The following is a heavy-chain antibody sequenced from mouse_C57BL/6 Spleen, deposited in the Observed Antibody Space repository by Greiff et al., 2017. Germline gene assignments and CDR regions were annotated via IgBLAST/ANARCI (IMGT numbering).Heavy chain of an antibody. CDR1: GYAFSSYW. D-gene: IGHD2-4*01. J-gene: IGHJ2*01. CDR2: IYPGDGDT. CDR3: ARSEDDYGYFDY. V-gene: IGHV1-80*01. Sequence: QVQLQQSGAELVKPGASVKISCKASGYAFSSYWMNWVKQRPGKGLEWIGQIYPGDGDTNSNGKFKGKATLTADKSSSTAYMQLSSLTSEDSAVYFCARSEDDYGYFDYWGQGTTLTVSS.